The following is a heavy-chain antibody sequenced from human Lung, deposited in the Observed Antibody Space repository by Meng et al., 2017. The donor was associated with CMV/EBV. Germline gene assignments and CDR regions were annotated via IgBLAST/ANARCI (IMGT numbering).Heavy chain of an antibody. CDR1: GFTFSTNW. V-gene: IGHV3-7*01. Sequence: GGSLRLSCAASGFTFSTNWMDWVRQTPGKGLEWVANINPDGSEKYYVGAVEGRFTISRDNGKNLLSLEMISLRDEDTGVYYCSRTLDHWGQGTLVTVSS. CDR2: INPDGSEK. CDR3: SRTLDH. J-gene: IGHJ4*02.